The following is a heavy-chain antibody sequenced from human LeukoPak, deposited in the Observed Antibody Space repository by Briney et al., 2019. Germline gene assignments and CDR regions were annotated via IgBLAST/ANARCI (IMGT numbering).Heavy chain of an antibody. CDR2: IYSGGST. Sequence: PGGSLRLSCAASGFTVSSNYMSWVRQAPGKGLEWVSVIYSGGSTYYADSVKGRFTISRDNSKNTLYLQMNSLRAEDTAVYYCARDSALYSGSYYYYGMDVWGQGTTVTVSS. D-gene: IGHD1-26*01. J-gene: IGHJ6*02. CDR3: ARDSALYSGSYYYYGMDV. CDR1: GFTVSSNY. V-gene: IGHV3-53*01.